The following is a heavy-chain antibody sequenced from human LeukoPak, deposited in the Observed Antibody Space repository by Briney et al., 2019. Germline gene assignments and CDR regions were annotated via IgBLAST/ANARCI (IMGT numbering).Heavy chain of an antibody. J-gene: IGHJ5*02. CDR3: ARYAGTRLRYFDWLSRFDP. CDR2: VNPNSGGT. D-gene: IGHD3-9*01. Sequence: ASVKVSCKASGYTFTGYYMHWVRQAPGQGLEWMGWVNPNSGGTNYAQKFQGRVTMTRDTSISTAYMELSRLRSDDTAVYYCARYAGTRLRYFDWLSRFDPWGQGTLVTVSS. V-gene: IGHV1-2*02. CDR1: GYTFTGYY.